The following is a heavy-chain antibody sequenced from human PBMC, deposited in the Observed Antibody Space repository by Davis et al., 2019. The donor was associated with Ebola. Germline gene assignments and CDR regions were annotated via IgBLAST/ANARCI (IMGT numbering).Heavy chain of an antibody. D-gene: IGHD1-1*01. J-gene: IGHJ6*02. CDR1: GFTFSSYA. CDR2: SSYDGRDE. CDR3: ARDLGGTTSPYYYGMDV. Sequence: PGGSLRLSCSVSGFTFSSYAMHWVRQAPGKGLEWVAVSSYDGRDEKYADSVKGRFSLSRDNSKTTLYLQMNSLRAEDTAIYYCARDLGGTTSPYYYGMDVWGQGTTVTVSS. V-gene: IGHV3-30*04.